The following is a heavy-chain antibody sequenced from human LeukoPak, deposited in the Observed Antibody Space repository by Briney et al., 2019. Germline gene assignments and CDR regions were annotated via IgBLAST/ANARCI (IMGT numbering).Heavy chain of an antibody. Sequence: GGSLRLSCAASGFTFSSYWMHWVRQAPGKGLVWVSRINSDGSSTSYADSVKGRFTISRDNAKNSLYLQMNSLRAEDTAVYYCAREPTGYLIDYWGQGTLVTVSS. V-gene: IGHV3-74*01. CDR3: AREPTGYLIDY. D-gene: IGHD3-9*01. CDR1: GFTFSSYW. J-gene: IGHJ4*02. CDR2: INSDGSST.